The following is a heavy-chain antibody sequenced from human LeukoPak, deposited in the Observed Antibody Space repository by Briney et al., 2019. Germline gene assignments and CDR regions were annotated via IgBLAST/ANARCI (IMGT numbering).Heavy chain of an antibody. J-gene: IGHJ5*02. V-gene: IGHV3-7*01. CDR2: INQDGSEK. Sequence: GGSLRLSCAASGFTFSGYWMSWVRQAPGKGLGWVANINQDGSEKYYVDSVKGRFTISRDNAKNSLYLQMNSLRAEDTAVYYCARGRRVPAAMGNWFDPWGQGTLVTVSS. CDR1: GFTFSGYW. CDR3: ARGRRVPAAMGNWFDP. D-gene: IGHD2-2*01.